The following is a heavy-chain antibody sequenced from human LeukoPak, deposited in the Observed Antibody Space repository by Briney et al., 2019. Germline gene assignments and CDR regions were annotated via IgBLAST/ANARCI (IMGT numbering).Heavy chain of an antibody. CDR2: IYYSGST. CDR3: ARDVSLDCSSTSCYPGAFDI. J-gene: IGHJ3*02. Sequence: SQTLSLTCTVSGGSISSGGYYWSWIRQHPGKGLEWIGYIYYSGSTYYNPSLKSRVTISVDTSKNQFSLKLSSVTAADTAVYYCARDVSLDCSSTSCYPGAFDIWGQGTMVTVSS. D-gene: IGHD2-2*01. V-gene: IGHV4-31*03. CDR1: GGSISSGGYY.